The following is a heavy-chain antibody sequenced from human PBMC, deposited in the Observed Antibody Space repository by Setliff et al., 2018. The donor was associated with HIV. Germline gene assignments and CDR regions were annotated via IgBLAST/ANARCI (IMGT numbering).Heavy chain of an antibody. CDR2: INHSGIT. D-gene: IGHD7-27*01. J-gene: IGHJ2*01. CDR1: GGSFTNFY. Sequence: KPSETLSLTCVVYGGSFTNFYWSWIRQPPGKGLECIGEINHSGITNYNPSLKSQVTISVDTSKNQFSLKLSSVTAADTAVYCCARSELGPVYWYFDLWGRGTLVTVSS. CDR3: ARSELGPVYWYFDL. V-gene: IGHV4-34*01.